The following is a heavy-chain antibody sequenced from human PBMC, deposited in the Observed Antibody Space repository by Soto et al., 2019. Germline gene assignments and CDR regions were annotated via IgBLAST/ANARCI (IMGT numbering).Heavy chain of an antibody. J-gene: IGHJ2*01. V-gene: IGHV3-30-3*01. CDR2: ISYDGSNK. D-gene: IGHD3-10*01. Sequence: QVQLVESGGGVVQPGRSLRLSCAASGFTFSSNAMHWVRQAPGKGLAWVAVISYDGSNKYYADSVKGRFTISRDNSKNTLYVQMNSQRAEDTAVYYCARDPGLLGYWYFDLWGRGTLVTVSS. CDR3: ARDPGLLGYWYFDL. CDR1: GFTFSSNA.